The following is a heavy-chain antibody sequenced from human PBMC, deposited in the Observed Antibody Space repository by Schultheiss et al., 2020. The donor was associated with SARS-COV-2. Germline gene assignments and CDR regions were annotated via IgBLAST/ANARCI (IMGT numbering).Heavy chain of an antibody. CDR2: IYYSGST. Sequence: SETLSLTCTVSGGSIRSYYWSWIRQPPGKGLEWIGYIYYSGSTNYNPSLKSRVTISVDTSKNQFSLKLSSVTAADTAVYYCARDRGYSYGYEYYYYGMDVWGQGTTVTVSS. CDR1: GGSIRSYY. J-gene: IGHJ6*02. CDR3: ARDRGYSYGYEYYYYGMDV. D-gene: IGHD5-18*01. V-gene: IGHV4-59*01.